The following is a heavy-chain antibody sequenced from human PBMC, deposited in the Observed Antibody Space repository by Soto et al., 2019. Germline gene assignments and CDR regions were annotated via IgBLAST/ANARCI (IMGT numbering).Heavy chain of an antibody. D-gene: IGHD3-3*01. Sequence: QVQLQESGPGLVKPSQTLSLTCTVSGGSISRGGYYWSWIRQHPGKGLEWIGYIYYSGSTYYNPSIKSRVTITVDTSKNQFSLKLSSVTAADTAVYYCARGGVTIFGVDIRLDYWGQGTLVTVSS. V-gene: IGHV4-31*03. CDR2: IYYSGST. J-gene: IGHJ4*02. CDR3: ARGGVTIFGVDIRLDY. CDR1: GGSISRGGYY.